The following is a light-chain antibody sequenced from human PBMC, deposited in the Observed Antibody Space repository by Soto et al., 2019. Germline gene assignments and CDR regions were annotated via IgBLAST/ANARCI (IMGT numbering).Light chain of an antibody. CDR1: QSVSSNF. CDR2: GAS. Sequence: EIVLTQSPGTLSLSPGDRATLSCRASQSVSSNFLAWYQQKPGQAPRLLFYGASIRATGIPDRFSRSGSGTDFTLTIRRLEPEDFAMYLCHQYGSSPRTFGQGTKVEIK. J-gene: IGKJ1*01. V-gene: IGKV3-20*01. CDR3: HQYGSSPRT.